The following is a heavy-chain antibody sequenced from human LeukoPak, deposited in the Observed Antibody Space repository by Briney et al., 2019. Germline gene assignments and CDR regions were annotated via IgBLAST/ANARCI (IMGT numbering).Heavy chain of an antibody. CDR3: ARVSSGYYWVEDNYYMDV. V-gene: IGHV4-39*01. D-gene: IGHD3-3*01. CDR2: IYYSGST. Sequence: SETLSLTCTVPGGSISSSSYYWGWIRQPPGKGLEWIGSIYYSGSTYYNPSRKSRVTISVDTSKNQFSLKLSSVTAADTAVYYCARVSSGYYWVEDNYYMDVWGKGTTVTVSS. CDR1: GGSISSSSYY. J-gene: IGHJ6*03.